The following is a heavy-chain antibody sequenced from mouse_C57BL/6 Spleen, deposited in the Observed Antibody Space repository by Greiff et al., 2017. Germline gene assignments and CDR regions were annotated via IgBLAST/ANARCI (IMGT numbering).Heavy chain of an antibody. V-gene: IGHV5-9-1*02. Sequence: EVQLQESGEGLVKPGGSLKLFCAASGFTFSSYAMSWVRQTPEKRLEWVAYISSGGDYIYYADTVKGRFTISRDNARNTLYLQMSSLKSEDTAMYYCTREGKTAQATGCAMDYWGQGTSVTVSS. CDR2: ISSGGDYI. CDR3: TREGKTAQATGCAMDY. CDR1: GFTFSSYA. J-gene: IGHJ4*01. D-gene: IGHD3-2*02.